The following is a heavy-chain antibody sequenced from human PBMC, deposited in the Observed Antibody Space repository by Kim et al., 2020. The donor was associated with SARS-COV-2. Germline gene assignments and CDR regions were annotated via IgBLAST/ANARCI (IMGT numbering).Heavy chain of an antibody. CDR1: GGSFSGYY. J-gene: IGHJ3*02. CDR2: INHSGST. D-gene: IGHD1-26*01. Sequence: SETLSLTCAVYGGSFSGYYWSWIRQPPGKGLEWIGEINHSGSTNYNPSLKSRVTISVDTSKNQFSLKLSSVTAADTAVYYCARFRANDACDIWGQGTMVTVSS. CDR3: ARFRANDACDI. V-gene: IGHV4-34*01.